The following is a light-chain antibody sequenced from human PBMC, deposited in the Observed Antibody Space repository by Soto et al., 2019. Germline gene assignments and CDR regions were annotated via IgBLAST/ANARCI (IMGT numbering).Light chain of an antibody. CDR2: AAS. J-gene: IGKJ3*01. CDR1: QGISNY. Sequence: DIQMTQSPSSLSASVGDRVTITCRASQGISNYLAWYQQKPGKVPKLLIYAASTLQSGVPSRFSGSGSGTDYTHTISSMQPEDVATYYCQKYNSAPRTCGPGTKVDIK. V-gene: IGKV1-27*01. CDR3: QKYNSAPRT.